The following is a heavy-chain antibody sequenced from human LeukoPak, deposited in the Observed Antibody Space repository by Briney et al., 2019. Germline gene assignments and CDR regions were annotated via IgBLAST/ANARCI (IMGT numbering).Heavy chain of an antibody. Sequence: GGSLRLSCAASGFTVSSNYMNWVRQAPGKGLEWVSVIYSGGSTYYADSVKGRFTISRDNSKNTLYLQMNSLRAEDTAVYYCAKGDAYCGGDCYPDWGQGTLVTVSS. J-gene: IGHJ4*02. CDR3: AKGDAYCGGDCYPD. CDR2: IYSGGST. CDR1: GFTVSSNY. V-gene: IGHV3-66*01. D-gene: IGHD2-21*02.